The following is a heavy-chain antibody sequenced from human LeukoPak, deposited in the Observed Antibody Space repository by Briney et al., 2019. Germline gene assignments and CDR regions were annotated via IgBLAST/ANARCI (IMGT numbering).Heavy chain of an antibody. D-gene: IGHD2-15*01. CDR2: IKLDGSGK. CDR3: ARRGSGPNPHYYYYYMDV. J-gene: IGHJ6*03. V-gene: IGHV3-7*03. Sequence: PGGSLRLSCAASGFTFSSYWMSWVRQAPGKGLEWVANIKLDGSGKYSVDSVKGRFTIPRDNAKNSLYLQMNSLRAEDTALYYCARRGSGPNPHYYYYYMDVWGKGTTVTVSS. CDR1: GFTFSSYW.